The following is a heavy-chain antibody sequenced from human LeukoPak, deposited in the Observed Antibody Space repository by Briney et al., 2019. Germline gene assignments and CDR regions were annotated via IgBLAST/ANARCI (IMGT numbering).Heavy chain of an antibody. D-gene: IGHD1-26*01. Sequence: GGSLRLSCAASGFTFDDYGMSWVRQAPGKGLEWVSGINWNGGRTGYADSVKGRFTISRDNAKNSLYLQMNSLRAEDTALYYCAKIVGATLDNYYYYYMDVWGKGTTVTVSS. V-gene: IGHV3-20*04. CDR1: GFTFDDYG. CDR3: AKIVGATLDNYYYYYMDV. J-gene: IGHJ6*03. CDR2: INWNGGRT.